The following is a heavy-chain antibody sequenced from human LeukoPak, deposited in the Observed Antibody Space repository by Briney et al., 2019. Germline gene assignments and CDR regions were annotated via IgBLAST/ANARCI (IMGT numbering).Heavy chain of an antibody. D-gene: IGHD4-17*01. J-gene: IGHJ4*02. CDR2: INNSGRT. V-gene: IGHV4-34*01. CDR3: ARGIGDYGGNPINY. Sequence: SFXXXYWGWXXXXPGRGGEWIGEINNSGRTNYNPTPKRGVTISEETSKNQFSLKLSSVTAADTAVYYCARGIGDYGGNPINYWGQGTLVTVSS. CDR1: SFXXXY.